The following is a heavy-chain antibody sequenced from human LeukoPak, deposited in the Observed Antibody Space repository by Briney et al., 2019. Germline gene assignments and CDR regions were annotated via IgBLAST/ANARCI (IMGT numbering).Heavy chain of an antibody. V-gene: IGHV3-30*02. Sequence: GGSLRLSCATSGFTFRNYGMHWVRQAPGKGLEWMAFIWYDASNKYYADSVRGRFTISRDSSKKTLYLQMNSLRAEDTAVYYCATDRATSYLDYWGQGTLVTVSS. CDR1: GFTFRNYG. CDR2: IWYDASNK. J-gene: IGHJ4*02. CDR3: ATDRATSYLDY.